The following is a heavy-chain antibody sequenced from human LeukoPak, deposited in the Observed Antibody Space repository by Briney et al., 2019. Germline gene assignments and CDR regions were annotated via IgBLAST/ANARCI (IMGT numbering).Heavy chain of an antibody. CDR3: AREPYYNYYMDV. CDR2: INPSGGRT. Sequence: ASVNVSCKASGYSFTGYYTHWVRQAPGQGLEWMAMINPSGGRTTYAQKFQGRVIVTRDMSTSTVYMELSSLRSEDTAVYFCAREPYYNYYMDVWGKGTTVTVSS. V-gene: IGHV1-46*01. CDR1: GYSFTGYY. J-gene: IGHJ6*03.